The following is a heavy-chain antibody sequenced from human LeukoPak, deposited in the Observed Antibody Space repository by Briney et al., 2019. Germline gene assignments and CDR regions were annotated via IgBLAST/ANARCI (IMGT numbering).Heavy chain of an antibody. CDR2: IHHSASP. Sequence: SETLSLTCAVSGASITSNWWSWVRQSPGKVLEWIGEIHHSASPNYNTSLKSRVTLSLDKSQNQFSLKVTSVTAADTAVYYCARHIGILGKWGFDYWGQGTLVTVSS. J-gene: IGHJ4*02. CDR3: ARHIGILGKWGFDY. CDR1: GASITSNW. V-gene: IGHV4-4*02. D-gene: IGHD2/OR15-2a*01.